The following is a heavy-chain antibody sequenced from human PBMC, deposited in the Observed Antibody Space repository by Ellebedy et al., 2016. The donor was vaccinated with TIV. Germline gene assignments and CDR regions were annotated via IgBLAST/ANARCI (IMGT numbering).Heavy chain of an antibody. D-gene: IGHD5-12*01. Sequence: PGGSLRLSCAGSGFTFSNAWMNWVRQAPGKGLEWVGRVKSKPDGGTTDYTAPVKGRFATSRDDSENTVYLQMNSLKIEDTAVYYCATGGYFLDYWGQGTLVTVSS. J-gene: IGHJ4*02. CDR3: ATGGYFLDY. CDR1: GFTFSNAW. CDR2: VKSKPDGGTT. V-gene: IGHV3-15*01.